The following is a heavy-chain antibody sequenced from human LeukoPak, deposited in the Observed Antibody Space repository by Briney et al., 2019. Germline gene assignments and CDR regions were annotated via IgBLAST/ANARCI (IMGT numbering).Heavy chain of an antibody. CDR3: AKRVMVRGVTGWFDP. J-gene: IGHJ5*02. CDR2: ISGSGGST. Sequence: GGSLRLSCAASGFTFSSYAMSWVRQAPGKGLEWVSAISGSGGSTYYADSVKGRFTISRDNSKNTLYLQMNSLRAEDTAVYYCAKRVMVRGVTGWFDPWGQGALVTVSS. V-gene: IGHV3-23*01. CDR1: GFTFSSYA. D-gene: IGHD3-10*01.